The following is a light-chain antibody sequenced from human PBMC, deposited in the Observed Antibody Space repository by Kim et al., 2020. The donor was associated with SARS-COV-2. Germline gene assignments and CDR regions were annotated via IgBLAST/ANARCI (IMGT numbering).Light chain of an antibody. Sequence: VALGQTVRIPCQGDSLRSYYASWYQQKPGQAPVLVIYGKNNRPSGIPDRFSGSSSGNTASLTITGAQAEDEADYYCNSRDSSGNRVFGGGTQLTVL. J-gene: IGLJ2*01. CDR1: SLRSYY. CDR3: NSRDSSGNRV. V-gene: IGLV3-19*01. CDR2: GKN.